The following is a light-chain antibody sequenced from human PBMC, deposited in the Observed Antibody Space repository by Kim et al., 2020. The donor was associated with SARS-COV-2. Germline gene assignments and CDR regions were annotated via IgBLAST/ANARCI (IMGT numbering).Light chain of an antibody. Sequence: GQGIQISCSGSTPSTESNAGNWYQQMPGPAPKLLIHSHSERPSGVPDRFPGSRSGTSASLAISGLQSEDEADYFCASWDDKLDGFVFGSGTKVTVL. CDR2: SHS. V-gene: IGLV1-44*01. J-gene: IGLJ1*01. CDR1: TPSTESNA. CDR3: ASWDDKLDGFV.